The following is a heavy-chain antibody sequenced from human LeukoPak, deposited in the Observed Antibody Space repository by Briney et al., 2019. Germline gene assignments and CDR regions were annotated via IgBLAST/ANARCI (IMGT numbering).Heavy chain of an antibody. D-gene: IGHD3-3*01. Sequence: GSLRLSCAASGFTFSSYSMNWVRQAPGKGLEWIGEINHSGSTNYNPSLKSRVTISVDTSKNQFSLKLSSVTAADTAVYYCARRDTIFGDARGWFDPWGQGTLVTVSS. V-gene: IGHV4-34*01. CDR3: ARRDTIFGDARGWFDP. CDR1: GFTFSSYS. J-gene: IGHJ5*02. CDR2: INHSGST.